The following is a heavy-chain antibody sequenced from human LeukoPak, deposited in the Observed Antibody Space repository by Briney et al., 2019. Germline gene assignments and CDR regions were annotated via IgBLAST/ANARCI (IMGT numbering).Heavy chain of an antibody. V-gene: IGHV4-31*03. CDR2: IYYSGSS. Sequence: SETLSLTCTVSGGSISSGGYYWSWIRQHPGKGLEWIVYIYYSGSSYYNPSLKSRVTISVDTSKNQFSLKLSSVTAADTAVYYCAREGSGGYSSGWYLVDYWGQGTLVTVSS. CDR1: GGSISSGGYY. CDR3: AREGSGGYSSGWYLVDY. D-gene: IGHD6-19*01. J-gene: IGHJ4*02.